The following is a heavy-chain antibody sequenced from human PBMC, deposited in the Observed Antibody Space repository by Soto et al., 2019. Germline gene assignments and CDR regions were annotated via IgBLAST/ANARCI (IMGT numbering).Heavy chain of an antibody. CDR3: ARGGYSGYDFNY. CDR2: INHSGST. V-gene: IGHV4-34*01. Sequence: SETLSLTCAVYGGSFSGYYWSWIRQPPGKGLEWIGEINHSGSTNYNPSLKSRVTISVDTSKNQFSLKLSSVTAADTAVYYCARGGYSGYDFNYWGQGTLVTVSS. CDR1: GGSFSGYY. J-gene: IGHJ4*02. D-gene: IGHD5-12*01.